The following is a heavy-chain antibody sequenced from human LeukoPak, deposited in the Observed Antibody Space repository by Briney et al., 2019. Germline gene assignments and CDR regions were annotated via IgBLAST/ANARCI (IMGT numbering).Heavy chain of an antibody. CDR2: IYYSGST. D-gene: IGHD6-13*01. V-gene: IGHV4-61*08. CDR3: ARAVHRGYSSSWRRVPYFDY. J-gene: IGHJ4*02. CDR1: GGSISSGGYY. Sequence: PSETLSLTCTVSGGSISSGGYYWSWIRQPPGKGLEWIGYIYYSGSTNYNPSLKSRVTISVDTSKNQFSLKLSSVTAADTAVYYCARAVHRGYSSSWRRVPYFDYWGQGTLVTVSS.